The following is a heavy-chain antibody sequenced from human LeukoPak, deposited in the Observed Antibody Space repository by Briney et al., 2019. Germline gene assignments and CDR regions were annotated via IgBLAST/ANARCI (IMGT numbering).Heavy chain of an antibody. D-gene: IGHD1-26*01. V-gene: IGHV3-7*01. J-gene: IGHJ4*02. Sequence: PSGGSLRLSCAASGFTFSSYAMHWVRQAPGKGLEWVANIKQDGSEKYYVDSVKGRFTISRDNAKNSLYLQMNSLRAEDTAVYYCARDRSTIVGASSPSFDYWGQGTLVTVSS. CDR3: ARDRSTIVGASSPSFDY. CDR2: IKQDGSEK. CDR1: GFTFSSYA.